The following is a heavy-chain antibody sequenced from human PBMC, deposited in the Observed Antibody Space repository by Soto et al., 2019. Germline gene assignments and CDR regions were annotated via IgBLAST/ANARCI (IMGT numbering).Heavy chain of an antibody. CDR1: GSSKNTYY. V-gene: IGHV4-4*07. CDR3: GTEGSYSAYNFAHAIQLWSFDF. J-gene: IGHJ4*02. Sequence: PSESMSLTWTVCGSSKNTYYWSWVRKRAGQGLAWIGRMFSRGSTSFKTSLESRVAMSVDTSKNHVSLNLSSVTAADQAVSYWGTEGSYSAYNFAHAIQLWSFDFWGQGALFTVSS. CDR2: MFSRGST. D-gene: IGHD5-12*01.